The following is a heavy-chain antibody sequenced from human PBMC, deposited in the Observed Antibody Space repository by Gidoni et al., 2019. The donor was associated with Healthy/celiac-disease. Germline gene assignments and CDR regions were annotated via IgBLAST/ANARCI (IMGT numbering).Heavy chain of an antibody. J-gene: IGHJ6*02. CDR1: GLTFGSYA. V-gene: IGHV3-23*01. Sequence: EEHLLESGGGLVQPGGSLRLSCAASGLTFGSYAMSWVRQAPGRGLECVSAISGSGCSTYYADSVKGRFTISRDNSKNTLYLQMNSLRAEDTAVYYCAKWPQSIAARLYGMDVWGQGTTVTVSS. D-gene: IGHD6-6*01. CDR2: ISGSGCST. CDR3: AKWPQSIAARLYGMDV.